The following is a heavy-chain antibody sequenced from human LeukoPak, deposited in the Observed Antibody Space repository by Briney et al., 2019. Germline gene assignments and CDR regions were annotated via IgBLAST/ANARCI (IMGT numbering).Heavy chain of an antibody. CDR3: AASSPLYYDSSGYYGAFDI. CDR1: GYTFTSYG. D-gene: IGHD3-22*01. Sequence: GASVKVSCKASGYTFTSYGISWVRQAPGQRLEWIGWIVVGSGNTNYAQKFQERVTITRDMSTSTAYMELSSLRSEDTAVYYCAASSPLYYDSSGYYGAFDIWGQGTMVTVSS. V-gene: IGHV1-58*02. J-gene: IGHJ3*02. CDR2: IVVGSGNT.